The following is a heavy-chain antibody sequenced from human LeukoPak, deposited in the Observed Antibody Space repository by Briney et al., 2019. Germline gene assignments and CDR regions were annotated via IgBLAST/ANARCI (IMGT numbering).Heavy chain of an antibody. CDR2: ITPIFGRA. Sequence: GASVKVSCKASGGTFTSYAISWVRQAPGQGLEWMGVITPIFGRANYAQKFQGRVTITADKSTSTAYMELSSLRSEDTAVYYCARQRRRATVTTLTSSVDYGMDVGGKGTTVTVSS. CDR1: GGTFTSYA. V-gene: IGHV1-69*06. CDR3: ARQRRRATVTTLTSSVDYGMDV. J-gene: IGHJ6*04. D-gene: IGHD4-17*01.